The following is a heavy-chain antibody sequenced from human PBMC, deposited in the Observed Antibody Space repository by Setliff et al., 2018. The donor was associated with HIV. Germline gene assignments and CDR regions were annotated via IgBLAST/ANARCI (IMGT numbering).Heavy chain of an antibody. V-gene: IGHV5-51*01. CDR1: GYSFTTYW. J-gene: IGHJ3*01. CDR3: ASLSGYSGDAFDV. CDR2: IYPGDSDT. Sequence: PGESLKISCKGSGYSFTTYWIGWVRQMPGKGLEWMGIIYPGDSDTKYSPSFQGQVTISADKSISTTYLQWSSLKASDTAMYYCASLSGYSGDAFDVWGQGTMVTVSS. D-gene: IGHD3-22*01.